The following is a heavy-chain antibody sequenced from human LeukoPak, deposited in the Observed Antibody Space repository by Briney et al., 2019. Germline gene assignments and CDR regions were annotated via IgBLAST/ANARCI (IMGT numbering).Heavy chain of an antibody. CDR1: GGSISSSRDY. CDR2: IYYSGST. CDR3: ARSRGSGSYFDY. J-gene: IGHJ4*02. D-gene: IGHD1-26*01. Sequence: SETLSLTCTVSGGSISSSRDYWAWLRQPPGKGLEWIANIYYSGSTYYSPSLKSRVTISVDTSKNQFSLKLSSVTAADTAVYYCARSRGSGSYFDYWGQGTLVTVSS. V-gene: IGHV4-39*07.